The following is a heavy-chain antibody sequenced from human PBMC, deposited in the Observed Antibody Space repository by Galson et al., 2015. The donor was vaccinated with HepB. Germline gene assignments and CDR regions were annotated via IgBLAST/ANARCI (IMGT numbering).Heavy chain of an antibody. Sequence: CAISGDSVSGNSAAWNWIRQSPSRGLEWLGRTYYRSKWYNDYAVSVKSRITINPDTSKNQFSLQLNSVTPEDTAVYYCAREAPGGRGTYGNYYYYGMDVWGQGTTVTVSS. J-gene: IGHJ6*02. D-gene: IGHD4-17*01. CDR1: GDSVSGNSAA. V-gene: IGHV6-1*01. CDR2: TYYRSKWYN. CDR3: AREAPGGRGTYGNYYYYGMDV.